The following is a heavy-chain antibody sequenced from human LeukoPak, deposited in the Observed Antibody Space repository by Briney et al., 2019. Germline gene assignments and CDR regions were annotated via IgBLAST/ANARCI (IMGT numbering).Heavy chain of an antibody. CDR3: ARRVDSSGYYYAYFDY. CDR2: IYPGDSDT. Sequence: GESLKISCKGSGYSFLSSWIGWVRQMPEKGLEWMGIIYPGDSDTRYSPSFQGQVTISADKSINTAYLQWSSLKASDTAMYYCARRVDSSGYYYAYFDYWGQGTLVTVSS. D-gene: IGHD3-22*01. CDR1: GYSFLSSW. J-gene: IGHJ4*02. V-gene: IGHV5-51*01.